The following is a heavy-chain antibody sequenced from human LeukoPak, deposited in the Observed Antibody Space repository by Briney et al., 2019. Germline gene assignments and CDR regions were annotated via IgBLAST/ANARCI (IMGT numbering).Heavy chain of an antibody. V-gene: IGHV1-69*05. J-gene: IGHJ5*02. Sequence: SVKVSCKASGGTFSSYAISWVRQAPGQGLEWMGGIIPIFGTANYAQKFQGRVTITTDESTSTAYMELSSLRSEDTAVYYCARGGYYDFWSGYDNWFDPWGQGTLVTVSS. CDR3: ARGGYYDFWSGYDNWFDP. D-gene: IGHD3-3*01. CDR1: GGTFSSYA. CDR2: IIPIFGTA.